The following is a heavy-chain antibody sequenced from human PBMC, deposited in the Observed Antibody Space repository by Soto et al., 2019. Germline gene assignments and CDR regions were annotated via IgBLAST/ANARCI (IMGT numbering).Heavy chain of an antibody. J-gene: IGHJ5*02. CDR3: ARGLAAAGTGTNWFDP. D-gene: IGHD6-13*01. CDR1: GGTFSSYT. Sequence: QVQLVQSGAEVKKPVSSVKVSCKASGGTFSSYTISWMRQAPGQGLEWMGRINPILGIANYAQKCQGRVTITADKSTSTAYMELSSLRSEDTAVYFCARGLAAAGTGTNWFDPWGQGTLVTVSS. CDR2: INPILGIA. V-gene: IGHV1-69*02.